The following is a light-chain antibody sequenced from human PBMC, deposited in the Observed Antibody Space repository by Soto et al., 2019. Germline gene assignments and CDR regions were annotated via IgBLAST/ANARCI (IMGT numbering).Light chain of an antibody. CDR1: QSISSY. J-gene: IGKJ1*01. CDR2: AAS. Sequence: DIQITQSPSSLSSSVLERFTITCRASQSISSYLNWFQQKPGKTPKLLIYAASSLQSGVPSRFSGSGSGTDFTLTISSLQPEDFATYYCQQSYSAPCTFGQGTKV. CDR3: QQSYSAPCT. V-gene: IGKV1-39*01.